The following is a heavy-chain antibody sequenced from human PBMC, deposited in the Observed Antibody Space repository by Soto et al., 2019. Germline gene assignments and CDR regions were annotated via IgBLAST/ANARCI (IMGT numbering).Heavy chain of an antibody. J-gene: IGHJ4*02. CDR3: ARVAQFDILTGYYPFDY. CDR1: GGSFGGHF. CDR2: VDDGGNT. V-gene: IGHV4-34*01. Sequence: QVQLQQWGAGLLKPSETLSLTCGVYGGSFGGHFWSWVRQPPGKGLEWIGEVDDGGNTNSNPSLKSRVTTSLDTSKNQFSLNLNSVTAADTAMYYCARVAQFDILTGYYPFDYWGQGTLVTVSS. D-gene: IGHD3-9*01.